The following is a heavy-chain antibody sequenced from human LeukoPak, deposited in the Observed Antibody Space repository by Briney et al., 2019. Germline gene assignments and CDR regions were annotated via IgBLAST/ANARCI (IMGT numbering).Heavy chain of an antibody. V-gene: IGHV3-20*04. J-gene: IGHJ5*02. CDR1: GFTFDDYG. CDR2: INWNGGST. CDR3: ARGPDGDSYFDP. D-gene: IGHD2-21*02. Sequence: PGGSLRLSCAASGFTFDDYGMSWVRQAPGKGLEWVSGINWNGGSTGYADSVKGRFTISRDNAKNTLYLQMSSLRVDDTAVYFCARGPDGDSYFDPWGQGTLVTVSS.